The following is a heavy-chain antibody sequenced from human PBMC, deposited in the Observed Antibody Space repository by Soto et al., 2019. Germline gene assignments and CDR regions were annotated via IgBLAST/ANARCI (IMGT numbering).Heavy chain of an antibody. CDR3: ARGDTAPEGDWFDP. CDR1: GGTFSSYS. D-gene: IGHD1-26*01. Sequence: SVKVSCKASGGTFSSYSINWVRQAPGQGLEWMGRFIPVFDAANYAQEFQGRVTITADDSTTTAYMQLSSLRSEDTAMYYCARGDTAPEGDWFDPWGQGTLVTVSS. J-gene: IGHJ5*02. CDR2: FIPVFDAA. V-gene: IGHV1-69*13.